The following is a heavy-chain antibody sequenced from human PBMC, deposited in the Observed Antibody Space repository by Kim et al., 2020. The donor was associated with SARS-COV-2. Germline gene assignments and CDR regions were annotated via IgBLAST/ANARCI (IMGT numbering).Heavy chain of an antibody. CDR1: GGYMSGNLW. CDR3: ARGSNYWQNFDY. V-gene: IGHV4-4*02. J-gene: IGHJ4*02. Sequence: SETLSLTCTVSGGYMSGNLWWSWVRQPPGRGLEWIGQIYHSGSTKYNPSLKRPVTISLDESKSQFSLKLTSLTAADTAVYFCARGSNYWQNFDYWGQGALVTVSS. D-gene: IGHD1-26*01. CDR2: IYHSGST.